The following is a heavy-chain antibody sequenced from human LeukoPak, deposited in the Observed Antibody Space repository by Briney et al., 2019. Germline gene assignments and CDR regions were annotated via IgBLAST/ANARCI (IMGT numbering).Heavy chain of an antibody. CDR3: AREHRLLWFGDEPHPNLDYGMDV. CDR2: IIPIFGTA. V-gene: IGHV1-69*05. Sequence: ASVKVSCKASGGTFSSYAISWVRQAPGQGLEWMGGIIPIFGTANYAQKFQGRVTMTRDTSTSTAYMELSSLRSEDTAVYYCAREHRLLWFGDEPHPNLDYGMDVWGQGTTVTVSS. D-gene: IGHD3-10*01. CDR1: GGTFSSYA. J-gene: IGHJ6*02.